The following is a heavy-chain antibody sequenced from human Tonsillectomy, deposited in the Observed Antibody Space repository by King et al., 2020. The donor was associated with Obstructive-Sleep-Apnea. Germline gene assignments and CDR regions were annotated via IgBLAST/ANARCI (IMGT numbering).Heavy chain of an antibody. CDR2: ISYDGSNK. Sequence: VQLVESGGGVVQPGRSLRLSCAASGFTFSSYGMHWGRQAPGKGLEWVAVISYDGSNKYYADSVKGRFTISRDSSKNTLYLQMNSLRAEDTAVYYCAKDRQWELLMYYLDYWGQGTLVTVSS. D-gene: IGHD1-26*01. V-gene: IGHV3-30*18. J-gene: IGHJ4*02. CDR3: AKDRQWELLMYYLDY. CDR1: GFTFSSYG.